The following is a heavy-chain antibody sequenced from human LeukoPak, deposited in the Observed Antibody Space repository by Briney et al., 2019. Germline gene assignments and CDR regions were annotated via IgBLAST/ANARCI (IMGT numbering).Heavy chain of an antibody. CDR2: INPNSGGT. CDR3: ARRAVAGVDAFDI. Sequence: GASVKVSCKASGYTFTGYYMHWVRQAPGQGLEWMGWINPNSGGTNYAQKFQGRGTMTRDTSISTAYMELSRLRSEDTAVYYCARRAVAGVDAFDIWGQGTMVTVSS. J-gene: IGHJ3*02. V-gene: IGHV1-2*02. CDR1: GYTFTGYY. D-gene: IGHD6-19*01.